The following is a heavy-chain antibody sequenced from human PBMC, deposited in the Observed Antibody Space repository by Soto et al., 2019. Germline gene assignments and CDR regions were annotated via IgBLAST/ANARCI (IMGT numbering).Heavy chain of an antibody. J-gene: IGHJ4*02. D-gene: IGHD2-15*01. V-gene: IGHV1-18*04. CDR2: ISGHDGET. CDR1: GYTFANYG. CDR3: ARDSAFLFGSTGYFDY. Sequence: QVELKQSGAAVKKPGASVKVSCRASGYTFANYGITWVRLAPGQGLQWMGWISGHDGETKSNKNLQGRITMTTDTSTNTAYLELKNLKSEDTAIYYCARDSAFLFGSTGYFDYWGQGTLVSVSS.